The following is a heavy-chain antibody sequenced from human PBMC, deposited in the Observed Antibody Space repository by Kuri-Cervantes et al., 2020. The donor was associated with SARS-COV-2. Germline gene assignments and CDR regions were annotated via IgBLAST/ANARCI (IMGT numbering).Heavy chain of an antibody. CDR3: ARGPYYYDSSGPWFDP. V-gene: IGHV4-38-2*01. Sequence: SETLSLTCAVSGYSISSGYYWGWIRQPPGKGLEWIGSIYHSGSTYYNPSLKSRVTISVDTSKNQFSLKLSSVTAADTAVYYCARGPYYYDSSGPWFDPWGQGTLVTVSS. CDR1: GYSISSGYY. J-gene: IGHJ5*02. D-gene: IGHD3-22*01. CDR2: IYHSGST.